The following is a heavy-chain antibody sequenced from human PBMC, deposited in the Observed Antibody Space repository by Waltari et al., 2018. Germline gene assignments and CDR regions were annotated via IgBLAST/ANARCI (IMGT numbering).Heavy chain of an antibody. CDR1: GYTFRDYG. CDR2: IYVYNENT. CDR3: ARVVTGVHEVNDN. D-gene: IGHD3-16*02. Sequence: QVRLTQSGRVVQEPGASVQVSCKASGYTFRDYGTSWVRQAPGQGLEWMGWIYVYNENTRFAEKCEDRVTLTTDKVTETVYMDLTDLRPDDTAVYYCARVVTGVHEVNDNWGQGTLVIVSS. V-gene: IGHV1-18*01. J-gene: IGHJ4*02.